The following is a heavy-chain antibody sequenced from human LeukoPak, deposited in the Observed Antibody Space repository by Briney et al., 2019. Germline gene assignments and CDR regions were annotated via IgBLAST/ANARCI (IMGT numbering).Heavy chain of an antibody. CDR1: GFTFSSYT. CDR2: ISSGGSNI. V-gene: IGHV3-21*01. D-gene: IGHD6-13*01. Sequence: GGSLRLSCAASGFTFSSYTMNWVRQAPGEGLEWLSSISSGGSNIYYADSVKGRFTISRDNAKNSLYLQMNSLRAEDTAVYYCAREYSSSWYDNYYYGMDVWGQGTTVTVSS. CDR3: AREYSSSWYDNYYYGMDV. J-gene: IGHJ6*02.